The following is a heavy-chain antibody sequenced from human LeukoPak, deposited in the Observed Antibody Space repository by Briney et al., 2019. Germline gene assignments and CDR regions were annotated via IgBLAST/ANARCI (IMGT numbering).Heavy chain of an antibody. J-gene: IGHJ3*02. CDR1: GYTFTGYY. CDR3: ARSHGGSTMIVVVGAFDI. Sequence: ASVKVSCKASGYTFTGYYMHWVRQAPGQGLEWMGWINPNSGGTNYAQKFQGRVTMTRDTSISTAYLQRSSLKASDTAMYYCARSHGGSTMIVVVGAFDIWGQGTMVTVSS. V-gene: IGHV1-2*02. CDR2: INPNSGGT. D-gene: IGHD3-22*01.